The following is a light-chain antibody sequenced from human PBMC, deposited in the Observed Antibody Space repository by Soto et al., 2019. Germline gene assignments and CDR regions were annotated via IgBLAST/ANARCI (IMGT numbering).Light chain of an antibody. CDR1: QSVTSNS. CDR3: QQYGSSPPT. CDR2: GAS. J-gene: IGKJ1*01. Sequence: EIVLTQSPDTLSLSPGERGTLSCRASQSVTSNSLAWYQQKAGRAPRLLIYGASTRATGIPDRFRGSGSGADFTLIISSLEPEDFAVYVCQQYGSSPPTFGQGTKVDIK. V-gene: IGKV3-20*01.